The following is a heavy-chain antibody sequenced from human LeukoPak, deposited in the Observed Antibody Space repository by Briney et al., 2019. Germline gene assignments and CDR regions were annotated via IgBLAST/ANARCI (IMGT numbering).Heavy chain of an antibody. CDR3: ANDRDVWAHFDS. CDR1: GFTFSSYD. V-gene: IGHV3-30*02. D-gene: IGHD1-26*01. J-gene: IGHJ4*02. Sequence: GGSLRLSCAASGFTFSSYDMHWVRQAPGKGLEWVAVIWYDGSEQHYADSVKGRFTISRDNSKNTVYLQMNSLRVEDTAVYYCANDRDVWAHFDSWGQGILVTVSS. CDR2: IWYDGSEQ.